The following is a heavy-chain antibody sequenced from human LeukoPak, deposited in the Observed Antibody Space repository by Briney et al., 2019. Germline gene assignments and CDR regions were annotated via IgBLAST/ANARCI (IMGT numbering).Heavy chain of an antibody. CDR2: ISGSGGST. CDR3: ATFDSSGYYPNYYFDY. CDR1: GFTFSSYA. Sequence: PGGSRRLSCAASGFTFSSYAMSWVRQAPGKGLEWVSAISGSGGSTYYADSVKGRFTISRDNSKNTLYLQMNSLRAEDTAVYYCATFDSSGYYPNYYFDYWGQGTLVTVSS. V-gene: IGHV3-23*01. J-gene: IGHJ4*02. D-gene: IGHD3-22*01.